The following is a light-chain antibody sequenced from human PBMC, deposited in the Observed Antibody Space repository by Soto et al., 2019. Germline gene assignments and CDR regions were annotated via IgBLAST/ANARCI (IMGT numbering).Light chain of an antibody. CDR2: EDN. Sequence: QSALTQPASVSGSPGQSITISCTGTSSDVGSYNLVSWYQQHPGKAPKLMILEDNKRPSGVSNRFSGSKSGNTASLTISGLQAEDEADYYCCSYAGSSTFVIFGGGPSSPS. CDR1: SSDVGSYNL. J-gene: IGLJ2*01. CDR3: CSYAGSSTFVI. V-gene: IGLV2-23*02.